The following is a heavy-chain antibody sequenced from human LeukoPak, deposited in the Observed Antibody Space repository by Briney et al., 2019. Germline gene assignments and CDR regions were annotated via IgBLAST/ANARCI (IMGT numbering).Heavy chain of an antibody. D-gene: IGHD3-22*01. CDR3: ASGYDSSGYYALNGAFDI. V-gene: IGHV1-69*01. CDR2: IIPIFGTA. J-gene: IGHJ3*02. Sequence: ASVKVSCKASGGTFSSYAISWARQAPGQGLEWMGGIIPIFGTANYAQKFQGRVTIAADESTSTAYMELSSLRSEDTAVYYCASGYDSSGYYALNGAFDIWGQGTMVTVSS. CDR1: GGTFSSYA.